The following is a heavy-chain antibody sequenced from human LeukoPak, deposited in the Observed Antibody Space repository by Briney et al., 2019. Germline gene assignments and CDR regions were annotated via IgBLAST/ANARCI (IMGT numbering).Heavy chain of an antibody. V-gene: IGHV1-69*05. J-gene: IGHJ6*03. Sequence: SVKVSCKASGGTFSSYAISWVRQAPGQGLEWMGGIIPIFGTANYAQKFQGRVTITTDESTSTAYMELGSLRSEDTAVYYWAKRKVTMVRGTRYYYRSGWGKGITVTVSS. CDR1: GGTFSSYA. CDR2: IIPIFGTA. D-gene: IGHD3-10*01. CDR3: AKRKVTMVRGTRYYYRSG.